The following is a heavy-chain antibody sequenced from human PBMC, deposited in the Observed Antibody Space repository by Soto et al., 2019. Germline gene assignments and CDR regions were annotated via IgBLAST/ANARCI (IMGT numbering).Heavy chain of an antibody. CDR2: IYHSGRT. Sequence: QVQLQESGPGLVKPSGTLSLTCAVSGGSISSSNWWSWVRQPPGKGLEWIGEIYHSGRTSYNPSLKSRVTISVDKSKDQFSLKLSSVTAADTAVYYCARTYSGSYYPLDYWGQGTLVTVSS. J-gene: IGHJ4*02. CDR1: GGSISSSNW. D-gene: IGHD1-26*01. CDR3: ARTYSGSYYPLDY. V-gene: IGHV4-4*02.